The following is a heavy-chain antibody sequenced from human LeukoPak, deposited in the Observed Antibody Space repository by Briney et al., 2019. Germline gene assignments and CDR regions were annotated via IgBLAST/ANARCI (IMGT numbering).Heavy chain of an antibody. D-gene: IGHD5-18*01. Sequence: PGGSLRLSCAASGFSFSRYSMNWVRQVPGRGLEWVSSISATSGYIYYADSVKGRFTISRDNAKNSLYLQMNSLRAEDTALYYCVRENGCSYGYEVDCWGRGTLVTVSS. J-gene: IGHJ4*02. V-gene: IGHV3-21*01. CDR1: GFSFSRYS. CDR3: VRENGCSYGYEVDC. CDR2: ISATSGYI.